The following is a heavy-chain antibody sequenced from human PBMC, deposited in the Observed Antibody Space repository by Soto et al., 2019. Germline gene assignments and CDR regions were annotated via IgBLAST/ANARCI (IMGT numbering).Heavy chain of an antibody. CDR1: GFPFGDYG. V-gene: IGHV3-49*03. CDR3: TRDSGSF. CDR2: IRSKTYGGTT. J-gene: IGHJ4*02. Sequence: PGGSLRLSCTASGFPFGDYGMTWFRQAPGRGLEWVGFIRSKTYGGTTEYAASVKGRFTISRDDSKSIAYLQMNSLKTEDTAVYYCTRDSGSFWGQGTLVTVSS.